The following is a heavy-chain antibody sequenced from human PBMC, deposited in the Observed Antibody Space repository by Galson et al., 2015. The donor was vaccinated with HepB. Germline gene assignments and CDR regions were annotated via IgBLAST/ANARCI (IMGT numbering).Heavy chain of an antibody. CDR1: GFSLSSYA. J-gene: IGHJ2*01. D-gene: IGHD1-1*01. CDR3: AKGENWRNWYFDL. CDR2: ITGSGGST. Sequence: SLRLSCAASGFSLSSYAISWVRQAPGKGLEWVSLITGSGGSTYYADSVKGRFTISRDNSKNTLYLQMNSLRAEDTAVYYCAKGENWRNWYFDLWGRGTLVTVSS. V-gene: IGHV3-23*01.